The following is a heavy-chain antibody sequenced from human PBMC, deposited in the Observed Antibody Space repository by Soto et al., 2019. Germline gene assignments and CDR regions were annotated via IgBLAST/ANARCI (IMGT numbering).Heavy chain of an antibody. CDR1: GGTFSSYA. CDR3: ARDDTVIMVGYYYYGMDV. CDR2: IIPIFGTA. J-gene: IGHJ6*02. D-gene: IGHD2-21*01. V-gene: IGHV1-69*06. Sequence: ASVKVSCKASGGTFSSYAISWVRQAPGQGLEWMGGIIPIFGTANYAQKFQGRVTITADKSTSTAYMELSSLRSEDTAVYYCARDDTVIMVGYYYYGMDVWGQGTTVTVSS.